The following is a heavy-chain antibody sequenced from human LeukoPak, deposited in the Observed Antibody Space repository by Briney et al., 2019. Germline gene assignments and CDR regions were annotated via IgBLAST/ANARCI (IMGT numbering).Heavy chain of an antibody. V-gene: IGHV3-30-3*01. D-gene: IGHD1-26*01. J-gene: IGHJ4*02. CDR3: ARDRVGATDYFDY. CDR1: GFTFSSYA. CDR2: ISYDGSNK. Sequence: PGGSLRLSCAASGFTFSSYAMHWVRQAPGKGLEWVAVISYDGSNKYYADSVKGRFTISRDNSKNTLYLQMNSLRAEDTAVYYWARDRVGATDYFDYWGQETLVTVSS.